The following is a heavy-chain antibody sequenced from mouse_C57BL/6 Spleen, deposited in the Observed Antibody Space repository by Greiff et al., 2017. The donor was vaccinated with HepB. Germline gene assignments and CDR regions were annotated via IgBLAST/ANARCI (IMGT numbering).Heavy chain of an antibody. J-gene: IGHJ4*01. Sequence: QVQLQQPGTELVKPGASVKLSCKASGYTFTSYWMHWVKQRPGQGLEWIGNINPSNGGTNYNAKVKSKATLTVDKSSSTAYMQLSSLTSEDSAVYYCAREGYGFGAMDYWGQGTSVTGSS. CDR2: INPSNGGT. CDR1: GYTFTSYW. CDR3: AREGYGFGAMDY. V-gene: IGHV1-53*01. D-gene: IGHD1-1*02.